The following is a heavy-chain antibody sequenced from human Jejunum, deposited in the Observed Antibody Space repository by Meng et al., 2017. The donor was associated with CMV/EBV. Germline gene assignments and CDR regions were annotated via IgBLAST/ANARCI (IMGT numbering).Heavy chain of an antibody. CDR2: IYTGGST. Sequence: AVSGFTVSSIYLSWVRQAPEKGLEWVSTIYTGGSTFYTDSVEGRFAISRDTSKNTLYLRMNSLRPEDTAIYYCAKGDGRPHYYFDYWGQGTLVTVSS. J-gene: IGHJ4*02. V-gene: IGHV3-53*01. CDR3: AKGDGRPHYYFDY. CDR1: GFTVSSIY.